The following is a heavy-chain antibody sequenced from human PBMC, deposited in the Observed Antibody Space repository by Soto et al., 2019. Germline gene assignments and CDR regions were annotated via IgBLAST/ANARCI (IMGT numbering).Heavy chain of an antibody. CDR2: IKSKTDGGTT. CDR1: GFTFSNAW. Sequence: PGGSLRLSCAASGFTFSNAWMNWVRQAPGKGLEWVGRIKSKTDGGTTDYAAPVKGRFTISRDDSKNTLYLQMNSLKTEDTAVYYCTTSMRAYYYDSSGYFDYWGQGTLVTVSS. CDR3: TTSMRAYYYDSSGYFDY. V-gene: IGHV3-15*07. J-gene: IGHJ4*02. D-gene: IGHD3-22*01.